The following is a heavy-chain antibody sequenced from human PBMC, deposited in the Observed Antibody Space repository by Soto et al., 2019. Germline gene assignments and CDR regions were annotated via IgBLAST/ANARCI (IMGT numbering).Heavy chain of an antibody. CDR1: GGSISRYY. J-gene: IGHJ5*02. D-gene: IGHD3-10*01. Sequence: QVQLQESGPGLVKPSETLSLTCTVSGGSISRYYWSWIRQPPGKGLEWIGYTYYSGSTNYNPSLKSRVTISVATSKNQFSLKLSSLTAADTAVYYCARDRDGGHNWFDPWGQGTLVTVSS. CDR3: ARDRDGGHNWFDP. CDR2: TYYSGST. V-gene: IGHV4-59*01.